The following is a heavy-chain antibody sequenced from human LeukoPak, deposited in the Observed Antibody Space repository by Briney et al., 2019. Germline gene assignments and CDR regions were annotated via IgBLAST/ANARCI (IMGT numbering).Heavy chain of an antibody. CDR2: ISAYNGNT. Sequence: ASVKVSCKASGYTFTSYGISWVRQAPGQGLEWMGWISAYNGNTNYAQKLQGRVTMTADTSTSTAYMELRSLRSDNTAVYYCARGGLREYYDILTGYPDYWGQGTLVTVSS. J-gene: IGHJ4*02. CDR1: GYTFTSYG. V-gene: IGHV1-18*01. D-gene: IGHD3-9*01. CDR3: ARGGLREYYDILTGYPDY.